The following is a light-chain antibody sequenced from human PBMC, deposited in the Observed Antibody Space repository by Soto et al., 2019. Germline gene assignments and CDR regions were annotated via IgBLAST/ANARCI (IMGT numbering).Light chain of an antibody. V-gene: IGKV3-15*01. CDR1: QSVSSN. J-gene: IGKJ2*01. CDR3: PQYNSWPPIT. CDR2: GAS. Sequence: EIVMTQSPATLSVSPGERATLSCRASQSVSSNLAWYQQKPGQAPRLLIYGASTRATGIPARFSGSGSGTDFSLNISSLQSEDFAVYYCPQYNSWPPITFGQGTKLEIK.